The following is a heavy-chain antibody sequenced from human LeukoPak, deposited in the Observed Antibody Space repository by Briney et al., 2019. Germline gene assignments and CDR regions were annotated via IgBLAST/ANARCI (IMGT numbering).Heavy chain of an antibody. CDR1: GFTFSNYW. J-gene: IGHJ4*02. CDR2: INSDGINT. Sequence: GGSLRLSCAASGFTFSNYWMHWVRHAPGKGLVWVSRINSDGINTSYADSVKGRFTISRDNAKNTLYLQMNSLRAEDTAVYYCARGYSYGYRIDYWGQGTLVTVSS. CDR3: ARGYSYGYRIDY. D-gene: IGHD5-18*01. V-gene: IGHV3-74*01.